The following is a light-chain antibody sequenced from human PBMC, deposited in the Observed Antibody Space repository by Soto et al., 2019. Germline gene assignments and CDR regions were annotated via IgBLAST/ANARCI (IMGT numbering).Light chain of an antibody. CDR3: QQYCSSPYT. Sequence: EIVLTQSPGTLSLSPGERATLSCRASQSIVRSYLAWYQQKPGQAPRLLIYGASSRATGIPDRFSGSGSGTDFTLTISILEPEDFAVYYCQQYCSSPYTFVQGTKLEIK. J-gene: IGKJ2*01. CDR1: QSIVRSY. CDR2: GAS. V-gene: IGKV3-20*01.